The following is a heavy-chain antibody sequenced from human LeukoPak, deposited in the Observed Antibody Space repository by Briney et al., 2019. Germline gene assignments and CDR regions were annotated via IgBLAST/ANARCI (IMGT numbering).Heavy chain of an antibody. V-gene: IGHV3-30*04. D-gene: IGHD5-12*01. CDR2: ISYDGSNK. J-gene: IGHJ4*02. CDR3: ARVSDDSGYPFTLDY. Sequence: GGSLRLSCAASGFTFGSYAMHWVRQAPGKGLEWVAVISYDGSNKYYADSVKGRFTISRDNSKNTLYLQMNSLRAEDTAVYYCARVSDDSGYPFTLDYWGQGTLVTVSS. CDR1: GFTFGSYA.